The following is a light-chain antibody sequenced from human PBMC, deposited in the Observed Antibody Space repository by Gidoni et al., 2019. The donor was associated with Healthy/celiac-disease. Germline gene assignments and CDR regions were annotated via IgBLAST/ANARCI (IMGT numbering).Light chain of an antibody. CDR1: QSVSSN. V-gene: IGKV3-15*01. CDR2: GAS. Sequence: EIVMTQSPATLSVSPGESATLSCRASQSVSSNLAWYQQKPGQAPRLLIYGASTRATGIPARFSGSGSGTEFTLTISSLQSEDFAVYYCQQYNNWPPRYTCGQGTKLEIK. CDR3: QQYNNWPPRYT. J-gene: IGKJ2*01.